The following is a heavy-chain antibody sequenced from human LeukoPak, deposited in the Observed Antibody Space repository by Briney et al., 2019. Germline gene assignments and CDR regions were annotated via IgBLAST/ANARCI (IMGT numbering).Heavy chain of an antibody. CDR1: GYTFTSYG. V-gene: IGHV1-18*01. D-gene: IGHD6-19*01. J-gene: IGHJ4*02. CDR3: ARDPNVSEQWLVSYFDY. Sequence: GASVKVSCKASGYTFTSYGISWVRQAPGQRLEWMGWISAYNGNTNYAQKLQGRVTMTTDTSTSTAYMELRSLRSDDTAVYYCARDPNVSEQWLVSYFDYWGQGTLVTVSS. CDR2: ISAYNGNT.